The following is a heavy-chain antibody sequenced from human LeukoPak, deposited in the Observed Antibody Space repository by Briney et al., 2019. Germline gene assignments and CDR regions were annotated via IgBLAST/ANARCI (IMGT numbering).Heavy chain of an antibody. CDR3: ARDSRTYYDFWSGYSSTLYFDY. CDR2: FDPEDGET. Sequence: ASVKVSCKVSGYTLTELSMHWVRQAPGKGLEWMGGFDPEDGETIYAQKFQGRVTMTEDTSTDTAYMELRSLRSDDTAVYYCARDSRTYYDFWSGYSSTLYFDYWGQGTLVTVSS. CDR1: GYTLTELS. V-gene: IGHV1-24*01. J-gene: IGHJ4*02. D-gene: IGHD3-3*01.